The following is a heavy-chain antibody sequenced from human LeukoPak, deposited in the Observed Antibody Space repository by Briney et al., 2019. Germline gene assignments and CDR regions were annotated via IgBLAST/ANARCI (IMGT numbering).Heavy chain of an antibody. CDR2: IYNSGST. Sequence: PSETLSLTCTVSGGSISSNYWSWIRQPPGKGLEWIGYIYNSGSTNYNPSLKSRVTISVDTSKNQFSLKLSSVTAADTAVYYCARHRAYSISSPFDYWGQGTLVTVSS. CDR3: ARHRAYSISSPFDY. CDR1: GGSISSNY. D-gene: IGHD6-6*01. V-gene: IGHV4-59*01. J-gene: IGHJ4*02.